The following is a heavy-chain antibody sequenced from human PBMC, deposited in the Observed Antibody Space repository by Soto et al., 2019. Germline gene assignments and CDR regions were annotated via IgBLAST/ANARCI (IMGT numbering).Heavy chain of an antibody. V-gene: IGHV1-69*13. Sequence: SVKVSCKASGGTFSSYAISWVRQAPGQGLEWMGGIIPIFGTANYAQKFQGRVTITADESTSTAYMELSSLRSEDTAVYYWARGQRSGQQPVWYCYYYYGMGVWGQGTTVTVSS. D-gene: IGHD6-13*01. J-gene: IGHJ6*02. CDR2: IIPIFGTA. CDR3: ARGQRSGQQPVWYCYYYYGMGV. CDR1: GGTFSSYA.